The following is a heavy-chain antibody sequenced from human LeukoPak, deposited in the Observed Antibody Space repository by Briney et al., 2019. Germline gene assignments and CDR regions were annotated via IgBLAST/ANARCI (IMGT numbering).Heavy chain of an antibody. CDR1: GFTFSNYA. D-gene: IGHD6-19*01. V-gene: IGHV3-23*01. CDR2: ISGSGGST. J-gene: IGHJ4*02. Sequence: PGGSLRLSCVASGFTFSNYAMSWVRQAPGKGLEWVSAISGSGGSTYYADSVKGRFTISRDNSKNTLYLQMNSLRAEDTAVYYCAKAYSSGWYYFDYWGQGTLVTVSS. CDR3: AKAYSSGWYYFDY.